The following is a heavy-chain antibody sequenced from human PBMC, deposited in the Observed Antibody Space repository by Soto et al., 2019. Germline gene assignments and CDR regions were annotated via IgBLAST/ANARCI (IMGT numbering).Heavy chain of an antibody. D-gene: IGHD2-21*02. CDR3: VHSRCGGDCLQSYSSHYYYGMDI. J-gene: IGHJ6*02. Sequence: SGPTLLNPTQTLTLTCTFSGFSLSTGGVGVGWIRQPPGKALEWLALIYWDGDRRYSPSLMNRLTIAKDTSKNQVVLTMTNMDPVDTATYYCVHSRCGGDCLQSYSSHYYYGMDIWGQET. CDR1: GFSLSTGGVG. CDR2: IYWDGDR. V-gene: IGHV2-5*02.